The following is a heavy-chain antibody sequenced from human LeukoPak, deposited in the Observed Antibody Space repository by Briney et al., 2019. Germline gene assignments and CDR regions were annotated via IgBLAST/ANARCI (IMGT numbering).Heavy chain of an antibody. CDR2: FDPEDGET. CDR3: ARDMDDYSKRSYYYYYMDV. D-gene: IGHD4-11*01. CDR1: GYTLTELS. V-gene: IGHV1-24*01. J-gene: IGHJ6*03. Sequence: GASVKVSCKVSGYTLTELSMHWVRQAPGKGLEWMGGFDPEDGETIYAQKFQGRVTMTEDTSTDTAYMELSSLRSDDTAVYYCARDMDDYSKRSYYYYYMDVWGKGTTVTVSS.